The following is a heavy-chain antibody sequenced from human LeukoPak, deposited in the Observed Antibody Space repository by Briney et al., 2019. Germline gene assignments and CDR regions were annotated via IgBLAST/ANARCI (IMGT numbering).Heavy chain of an antibody. CDR3: ARHEGPRGGMATTP. CDR1: GDSISSYY. CDR2: MYYSGST. D-gene: IGHD5-24*01. V-gene: IGHV4-59*08. Sequence: SETLSLTCTVPGDSISSYYWSWIRQPPGKGLEWIGYMYYSGSTNYNPSLKSRVTISVDTSKNQFSLKLSSVTAADTAVYYCARHEGPRGGMATTPWGQGTLVTVSS. J-gene: IGHJ5*02.